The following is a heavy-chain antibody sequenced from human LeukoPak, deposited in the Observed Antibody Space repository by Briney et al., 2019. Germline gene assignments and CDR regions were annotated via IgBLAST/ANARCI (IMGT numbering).Heavy chain of an antibody. Sequence: PGRSLRLSCAASGFTFNRYGMHWVRQAPGKGLEWVAVISYDGSNRYYADSVKGRFTISRDNSKNTLYMEMNSLKPEDTAVYYCAKSGTTSRWSPRVKTYFDYWGQGTLVTVSS. V-gene: IGHV3-30*18. CDR2: ISYDGSNR. CDR1: GFTFNRYG. J-gene: IGHJ4*02. D-gene: IGHD6-13*01. CDR3: AKSGTTSRWSPRVKTYFDY.